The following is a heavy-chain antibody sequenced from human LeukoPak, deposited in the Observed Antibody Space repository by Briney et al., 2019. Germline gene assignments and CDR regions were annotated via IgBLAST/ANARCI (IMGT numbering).Heavy chain of an antibody. CDR1: GGSITSTNW. J-gene: IGHJ4*02. CDR2: ISLTGRT. D-gene: IGHD1-26*01. V-gene: IGHV4-4*02. Sequence: NASETLSLTCGVSGGSITSTNWWSWVRQPPGQGLEWIGEISLTGRTNYNPSLIGRVIMSLDGSRNQLSLTLTSVTAADTAMYYCTRESGPYCPFGYWGQGTLVVVPS. CDR3: TRESGPYCPFGY.